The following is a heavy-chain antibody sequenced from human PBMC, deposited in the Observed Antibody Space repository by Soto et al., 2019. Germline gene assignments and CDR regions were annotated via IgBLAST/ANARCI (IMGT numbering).Heavy chain of an antibody. CDR3: ARGVKSIAARPRFDP. Sequence: SETLSLTCTVSGGSISSYYWSWIRQPPGKGLEWIGYIYYSGSTNYNPSLKSRVTISVDTSKNQFSLKLSSVTAADTAVYYCARGVKSIAARPRFDPWGQGTLVTVSS. CDR1: GGSISSYY. V-gene: IGHV4-59*01. CDR2: IYYSGST. D-gene: IGHD6-6*01. J-gene: IGHJ5*02.